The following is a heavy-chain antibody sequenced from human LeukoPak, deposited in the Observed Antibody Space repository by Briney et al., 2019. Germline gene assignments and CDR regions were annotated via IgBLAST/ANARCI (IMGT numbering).Heavy chain of an antibody. J-gene: IGHJ4*02. CDR2: INPNSGGT. V-gene: IGHV1-2*02. CDR3: ARGTYYYDSSGYSAYFDY. CDR1: GYTFTGYY. D-gene: IGHD3-22*01. Sequence: ASVKVSCKASGYTFTGYYMHWVRQAPGQGLEWMGWINPNSGGTNYEQKFQGRVTMTRDTSISTAYMELSRLRADDTAVYYCARGTYYYDSSGYSAYFDYWGQGTLVTVSS.